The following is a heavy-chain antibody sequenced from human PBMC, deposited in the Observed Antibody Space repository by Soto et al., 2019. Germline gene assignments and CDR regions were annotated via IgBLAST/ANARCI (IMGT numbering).Heavy chain of an antibody. V-gene: IGHV4-59*08. CDR3: ARHLPYCGGDCYSLDY. J-gene: IGHJ4*02. CDR2: IYNIGST. D-gene: IGHD2-21*02. Sequence: SETLSLTCTVSGGSISGYYWSWLRQPPGKGLEWIGYIYNIGSTNYNPSLKSRVTISVDTSKNQFSLNLSSVTAADTAVYYCARHLPYCGGDCYSLDYWGQGTLVTVSS. CDR1: GGSISGYY.